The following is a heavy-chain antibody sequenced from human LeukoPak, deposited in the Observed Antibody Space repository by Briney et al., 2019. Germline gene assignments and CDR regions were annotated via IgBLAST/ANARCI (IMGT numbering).Heavy chain of an antibody. D-gene: IGHD1-26*01. CDR3: ARVYGSYQFDY. CDR1: GGSISSSSYY. V-gene: IGHV4-39*07. CDR2: IYYSGST. J-gene: IGHJ4*02. Sequence: PSETLSLTCTVSGGSISSSSYYWGWIRQPPGKGLEWIGSIYYSGSTYYNPSLKSRVTISVDTSKNQFSLKLSSVTAADTAVYYCARVYGSYQFDYWGQGTLVTVSS.